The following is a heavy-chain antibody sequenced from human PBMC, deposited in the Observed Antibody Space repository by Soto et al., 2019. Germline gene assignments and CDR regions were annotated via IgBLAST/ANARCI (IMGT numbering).Heavy chain of an antibody. J-gene: IGHJ6*02. Sequence: ASVKVSCKASGGTFSSYAISWVRQAPGQGLEWMGGIIPIFGTANYAQKFQGRVTITADESTSTAYMELSSLRSEDTAVYYCARVFGIVGATTALDYYYGMDVWGQGTTVTVSS. CDR1: GGTFSSYA. CDR3: ARVFGIVGATTALDYYYGMDV. CDR2: IIPIFGTA. D-gene: IGHD1-26*01. V-gene: IGHV1-69*13.